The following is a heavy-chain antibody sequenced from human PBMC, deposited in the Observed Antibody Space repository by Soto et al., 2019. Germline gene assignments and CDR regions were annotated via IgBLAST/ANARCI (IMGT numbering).Heavy chain of an antibody. J-gene: IGHJ6*02. Sequence: ASVKVSCKASGYTFTSYDINWVRQATGQGLEWMGWMNPNSGNTGYAQKFQGRVTMTRNTPISTAYMELSSLRSEDTAVYYCARGPNWNDHYYYYYGMDVWGQGTTVTVSS. D-gene: IGHD1-20*01. CDR2: MNPNSGNT. CDR3: ARGPNWNDHYYYYYGMDV. CDR1: GYTFTSYD. V-gene: IGHV1-8*01.